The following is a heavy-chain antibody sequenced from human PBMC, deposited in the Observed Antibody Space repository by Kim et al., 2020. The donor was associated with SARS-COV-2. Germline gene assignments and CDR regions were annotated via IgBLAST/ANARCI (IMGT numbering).Heavy chain of an antibody. V-gene: IGHV4-59*01. D-gene: IGHD1-26*01. CDR3: ATSEIGGATRWVDY. Sequence: SETLSLTCTVSGGSIRSYYWSWIRQPPGKGLEWIGYIYYSGSTNYNPSLKSRVTISVDTSKNQFSLKLSSVTAADTAVYYCATSEIGGATRWVDYWGQGT. J-gene: IGHJ4*02. CDR1: GGSIRSYY. CDR2: IYYSGST.